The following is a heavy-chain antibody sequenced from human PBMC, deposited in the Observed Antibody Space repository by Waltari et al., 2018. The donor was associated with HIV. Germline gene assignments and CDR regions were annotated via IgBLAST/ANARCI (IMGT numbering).Heavy chain of an antibody. V-gene: IGHV3-74*01. CDR3: ARYRPEVHYYNGMDV. D-gene: IGHD3-16*02. J-gene: IGHJ6*02. CDR1: GFAFRSYY. CDR2: ISSGGSTT. Sequence: EVQLVESGGGSLQDGGFLRLSCAASGFAFRSYYMFWVRQVPGKGLVWVSRISSGGSTTSYADSVKGRFTVSRDNARNTLYLQMNSLRAEDTAVYYCARYRPEVHYYNGMDVWGQGTTVTVSS.